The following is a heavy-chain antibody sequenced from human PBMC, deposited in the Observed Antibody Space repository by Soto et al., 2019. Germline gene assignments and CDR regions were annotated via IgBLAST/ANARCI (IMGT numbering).Heavy chain of an antibody. D-gene: IGHD6-19*01. CDR3: VTSRVSIAVAGETEYYFDY. J-gene: IGHJ4*02. CDR2: VNPNSGGT. V-gene: IGHV1-2*04. CDR1: GYTFTGYY. Sequence: GASVKVSCKASGYTFTGYYIHWVRQAPGQGPEWMGWVNPNSGGTNYAQKFQGWVTMTRDTSISTAYMELSRLRSDDTAVYYCVTSRVSIAVAGETEYYFDYWGQGTLVTVSS.